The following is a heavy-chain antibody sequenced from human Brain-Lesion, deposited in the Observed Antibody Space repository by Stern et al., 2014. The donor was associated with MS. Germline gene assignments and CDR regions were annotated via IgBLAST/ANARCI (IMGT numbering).Heavy chain of an antibody. J-gene: IGHJ4*02. V-gene: IGHV5-51*01. CDR2: IWPGDSDT. CDR3: ARRGDSSSSGFDY. CDR1: GYRFTSNW. D-gene: IGHD6-6*01. Sequence: LVQSGAEVKKPGESLKISCKGSGYRFTSNWIGWVRQMPGKGLEWMGIIWPGDSDTRYSPSFQGQVTISADKSISTAYLQWSSLQASDTAMYYCARRGDSSSSGFDYWGQGTLVIVSS.